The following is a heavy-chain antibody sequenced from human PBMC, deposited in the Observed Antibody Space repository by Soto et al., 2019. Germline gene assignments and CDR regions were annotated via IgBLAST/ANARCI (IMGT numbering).Heavy chain of an antibody. Sequence: GGSLRLSCAASGFTFSSYAMSWVRQAPGKGLEWVSAISGSGGSTYYADSVKGRFTISRDNSKNTLYLQMNSLRAEDTAVYYCAKDVNVVVVAAIPDAFDTWGQGTMVTVSS. CDR2: ISGSGGST. CDR1: GFTFSSYA. V-gene: IGHV3-23*01. J-gene: IGHJ3*02. CDR3: AKDVNVVVVAAIPDAFDT. D-gene: IGHD2-15*01.